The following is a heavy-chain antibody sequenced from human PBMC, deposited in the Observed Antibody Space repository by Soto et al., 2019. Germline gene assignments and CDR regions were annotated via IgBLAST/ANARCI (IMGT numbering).Heavy chain of an antibody. V-gene: IGHV3-66*01. CDR2: IYSGGST. CDR3: ARDPYYYYYMDV. Sequence: HPGGSLRLSCAASGFTVSSNYMSWVRQAPGKGLEWVSVIYSGGSTYYADSVKGRFTISRDNSKNTLYLQMNSLRAEDTAVYYCARDPYYYYYMDVWGKGTTVTVSS. J-gene: IGHJ6*03. CDR1: GFTVSSNY.